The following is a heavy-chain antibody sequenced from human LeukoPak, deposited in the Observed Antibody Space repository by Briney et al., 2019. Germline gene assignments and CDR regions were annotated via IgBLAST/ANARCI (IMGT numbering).Heavy chain of an antibody. V-gene: IGHV4-31*03. CDR2: IYYSGST. D-gene: IGHD5/OR15-5a*01. CDR1: GGSISSGGYY. CDR3: ARRQVLSNAFDI. J-gene: IGHJ3*02. Sequence: SETLSLTCTVSGGSISSGGYYWSWIRQHPGKGLEWIGYIYYSGSTYYNPSLKSRVTISVDTSKNQFSLKLSSVTAADTAVYYCARRQVLSNAFDIWGQGTMVTVSS.